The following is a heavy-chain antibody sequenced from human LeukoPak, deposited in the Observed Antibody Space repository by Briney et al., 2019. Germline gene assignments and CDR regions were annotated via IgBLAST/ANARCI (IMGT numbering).Heavy chain of an antibody. Sequence: GGSLRFSCAASGFTFRGYTMRWVRQAPGKGLERVSGISGTGAGTYYADSVKGRFTISRENSKNTLYMQMNSLRAEDTAMYYCAREPGIGYAFDIWGQGTVVAVSS. CDR1: GFTFRGYT. CDR2: ISGTGAGT. D-gene: IGHD3-10*01. V-gene: IGHV3-23*01. CDR3: AREPGIGYAFDI. J-gene: IGHJ3*02.